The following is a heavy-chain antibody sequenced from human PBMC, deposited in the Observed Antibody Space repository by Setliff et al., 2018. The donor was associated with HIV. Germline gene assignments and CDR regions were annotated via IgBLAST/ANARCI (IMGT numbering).Heavy chain of an antibody. J-gene: IGHJ4*02. CDR1: GFTFSNYS. Sequence: GGSLRLSCAASGFTFSNYSMNWVRQAPGKGLEWVSSISSSSSYIYYADSVKGRFTISRDNAKNSLYLQMNSLRADDTAVYYCTTGYTSAPHDNYWGQGTLVTVSS. D-gene: IGHD6-25*01. CDR2: ISSSSSYI. CDR3: TTGYTSAPHDNY. V-gene: IGHV3-21*03.